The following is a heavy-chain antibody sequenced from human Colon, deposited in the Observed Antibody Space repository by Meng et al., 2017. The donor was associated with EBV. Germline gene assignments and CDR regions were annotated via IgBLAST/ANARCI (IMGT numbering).Heavy chain of an antibody. D-gene: IGHD4-17*01. CDR1: GFSFSNYD. CDR3: ARDPLAEFSDYSDFDK. Sequence: QVQLVESGGGVVQPGRSLRLSCAASGFSFSNYDMHWVRQAPGKGLEWVAVIWSDGSKKYHAESVKGRFIISRDNSKNALSLQMNSLRVDDTAVYYCARDPLAEFSDYSDFDKWGQGTLVTVSS. V-gene: IGHV3-33*01. J-gene: IGHJ4*02. CDR2: IWSDGSKK.